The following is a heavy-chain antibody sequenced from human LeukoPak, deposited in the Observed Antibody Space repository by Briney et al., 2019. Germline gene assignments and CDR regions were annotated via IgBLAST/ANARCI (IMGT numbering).Heavy chain of an antibody. CDR1: GFTLSSHW. J-gene: IGHJ4*02. CDR2: ISTGGGNT. CDR3: ARGGDMVGTTRVPFDY. Sequence: GGSLRLSCAASGFTLSSHWMSWVRQAPGKGLKWVSTISTGGGNTYYADSVKGRFTISRDNSKNTLYLQIESLRAEDTAGYYCARGGDMVGTTRVPFDYWGQGTLVTVSS. D-gene: IGHD1-26*01. V-gene: IGHV3-23*01.